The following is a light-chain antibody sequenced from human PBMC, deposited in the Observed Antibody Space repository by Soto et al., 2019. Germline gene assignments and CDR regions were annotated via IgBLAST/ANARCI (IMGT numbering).Light chain of an antibody. CDR2: GAS. Sequence: EIVMTQSPVTLSVSPGERATLSCRASQSVRSNLAWYQQKRGRAPRLLIYGASARATGIPATFSLSGSGTEFTPTISSLQSEDFEVYYCQQYESWPYTFGQGTKLEIK. CDR3: QQYESWPYT. V-gene: IGKV3-15*01. CDR1: QSVRSN. J-gene: IGKJ2*01.